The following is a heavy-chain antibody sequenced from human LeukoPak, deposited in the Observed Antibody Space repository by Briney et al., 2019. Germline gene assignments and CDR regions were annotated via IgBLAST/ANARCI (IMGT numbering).Heavy chain of an antibody. CDR2: VSGIGDKT. V-gene: IGHV3-23*01. Sequence: GASLRLSCAASGFTFSSYAMSWVRQAPGKGLEWVSAVSGIGDKTFYADSVKGRFTISRDNSKGTLYLQMNSLRAEDTALYYCARDFHDSSGYYFDYWGQGTLVTVSS. CDR1: GFTFSSYA. J-gene: IGHJ4*02. CDR3: ARDFHDSSGYYFDY. D-gene: IGHD3-22*01.